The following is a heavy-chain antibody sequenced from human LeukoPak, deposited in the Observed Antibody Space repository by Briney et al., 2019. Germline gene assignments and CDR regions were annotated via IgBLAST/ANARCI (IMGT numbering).Heavy chain of an antibody. CDR2: MYHGGIT. D-gene: IGHD1-26*01. Sequence: PSETLSLTCSVSGDSITTRTYYWGWVRQSPGKGLEWIGSMYHGGITYYSPSLKSRVTISVDTSKNQFSLNLSSVTAADTAVYYCARGRNWHSGTYYGAFDYWGQGVLVTVSS. CDR3: ARGRNWHSGTYYGAFDY. J-gene: IGHJ4*02. CDR1: GDSITTRTYY. V-gene: IGHV4-39*07.